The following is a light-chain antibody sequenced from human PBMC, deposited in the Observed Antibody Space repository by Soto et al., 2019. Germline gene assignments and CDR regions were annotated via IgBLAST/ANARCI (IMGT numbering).Light chain of an antibody. CDR3: QQTSAFPRT. CDR1: QDIAAY. J-gene: IGKJ1*01. CDR2: GAS. Sequence: DIQVTQSPSSVSASVGDRVTITCRASQDIAAYLAWYQQTPGKAPKLLLRGASSLHRGVPSRFSGGGAGTEFTLTISSLQPEDFATYYCQQTSAFPRTFGQGTKVDIK. V-gene: IGKV1-12*01.